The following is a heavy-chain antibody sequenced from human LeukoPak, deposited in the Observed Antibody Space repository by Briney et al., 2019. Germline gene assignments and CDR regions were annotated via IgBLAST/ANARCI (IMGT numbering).Heavy chain of an antibody. CDR2: IYYTGST. CDR1: GGSMSTYY. V-gene: IGHV4-59*01. J-gene: IGHJ5*02. Sequence: PSETLSLTCIVSGGSMSTYYWSWIRQPPGKGLQWIGNIYYTGSTNYNPSLKSRVTISVDTSKNQFSLKLSSVTAADTAVYYCARSSSWYAGWFDPWGQGTLVTVSS. CDR3: ARSSSWYAGWFDP. D-gene: IGHD6-13*01.